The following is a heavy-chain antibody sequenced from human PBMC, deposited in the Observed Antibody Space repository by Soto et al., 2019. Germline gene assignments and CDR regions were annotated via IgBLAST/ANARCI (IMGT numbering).Heavy chain of an antibody. CDR3: ARVYDSSGYYHLFDY. Sequence: QVQLVESGGGVVQPGRSLRLSCAASGFTFSSYAMHWVRQAPGKGLERVAGISYDGSNKYYADSMKGRFTMSRDNSKNTLYLQMNSLKAEDTAVYYCARVYDSSGYYHLFDYWGQGTLVTVSS. CDR1: GFTFSSYA. D-gene: IGHD3-22*01. V-gene: IGHV3-30-3*01. J-gene: IGHJ4*02. CDR2: ISYDGSNK.